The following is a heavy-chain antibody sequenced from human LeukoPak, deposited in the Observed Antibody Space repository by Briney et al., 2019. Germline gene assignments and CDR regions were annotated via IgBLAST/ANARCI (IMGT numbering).Heavy chain of an antibody. Sequence: GGSLRLSCAASGFTFSSYSMNWVRQAPGKGLEWVSYISSSSGTIYYADSVRGRFTISRDNAKNSLYLQMSSLRDEDTAVYYCARDRSGSYWGQGTLVTVSS. J-gene: IGHJ4*02. CDR3: ARDRSGSY. D-gene: IGHD3-10*01. V-gene: IGHV3-48*02. CDR1: GFTFSSYS. CDR2: ISSSSGTI.